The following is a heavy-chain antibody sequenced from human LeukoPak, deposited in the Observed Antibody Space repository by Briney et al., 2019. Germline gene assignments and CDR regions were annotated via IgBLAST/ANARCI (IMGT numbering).Heavy chain of an antibody. CDR3: AKDSLVVPTIVVVPAALVNWFDP. D-gene: IGHD2-2*01. Sequence: GGSLRLSCAASGFTFSSYAMSWVRQAPGKGLEWVSAISGSGGSTYYADSVKGRFTISRDNSKNTLYLQMNSLRAEGTAVYYCAKDSLVVPTIVVVPAALVNWFDPWGQGTLVTVSS. CDR2: ISGSGGST. V-gene: IGHV3-23*01. J-gene: IGHJ5*02. CDR1: GFTFSSYA.